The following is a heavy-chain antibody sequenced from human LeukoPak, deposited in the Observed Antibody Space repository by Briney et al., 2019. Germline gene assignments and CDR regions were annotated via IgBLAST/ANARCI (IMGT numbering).Heavy chain of an antibody. D-gene: IGHD3-22*01. V-gene: IGHV4-39*07. Sequence: SETLSLTCTVSGGSIPTKNFYWGWIRQPPGKGLEWIGSVFYSGRTYYNPSLKSRVTIFVDPSKNQFSLKLTSVTAADTAVYYCARGGDSSGYEYYFDYWGQGILVTVSS. CDR3: ARGGDSSGYEYYFDY. J-gene: IGHJ4*02. CDR1: GGSIPTKNFY. CDR2: VFYSGRT.